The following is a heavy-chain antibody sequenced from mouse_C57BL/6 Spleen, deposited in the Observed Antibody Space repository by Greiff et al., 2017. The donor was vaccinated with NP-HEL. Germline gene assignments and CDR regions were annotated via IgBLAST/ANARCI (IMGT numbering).Heavy chain of an antibody. V-gene: IGHV2-2*01. CDR3: ARNDGYRNYYAMDY. D-gene: IGHD2-3*01. CDR1: GFSLTSYG. CDR2: IWSGGST. Sequence: VQLQESGPGLVQPSQSLSITCTVSGFSLTSYGVHWVRQSPGKGLEWLGVIWSGGSTDYNAAFISRLSISKDNSKSQVFFKMNSLQADDTAIYYCARNDGYRNYYAMDYWGQGTSVTVSS. J-gene: IGHJ4*01.